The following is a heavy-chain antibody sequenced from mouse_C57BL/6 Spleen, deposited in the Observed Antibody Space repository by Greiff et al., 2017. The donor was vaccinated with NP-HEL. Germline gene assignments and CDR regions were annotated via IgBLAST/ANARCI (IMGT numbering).Heavy chain of an antibody. CDR1: GYSITSDY. CDR3: ASTPSYYYGSSPHWYFDV. D-gene: IGHD1-1*01. Sequence: EVKLMESGPGLAKPSQTLSLTCSVTGYSITSDYWNWIRKFPGNKLEYMGYISYSGSTYYNPSLKSRISITRDTSKNQYYLQLNSVTTEDTATYYCASTPSYYYGSSPHWYFDVWGTGTTVTVSS. J-gene: IGHJ1*03. CDR2: ISYSGST. V-gene: IGHV3-8*01.